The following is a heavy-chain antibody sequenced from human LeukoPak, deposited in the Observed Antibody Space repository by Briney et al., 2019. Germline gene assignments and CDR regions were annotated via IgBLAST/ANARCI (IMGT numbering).Heavy chain of an antibody. CDR3: VRGDYGDYTLFDY. CDR2: IYSGGST. V-gene: IGHV3-53*01. D-gene: IGHD4-17*01. Sequence: GGSLRLSCAASGFTLRNYSMNWVRQAPGKGLEWVSVIYSGGSTYYADSVKGRFTISRDNSKNTLYLQMDSLRAEDTAVYYCVRGDYGDYTLFDYWGQGTLVTVSS. J-gene: IGHJ4*02. CDR1: GFTLRNYS.